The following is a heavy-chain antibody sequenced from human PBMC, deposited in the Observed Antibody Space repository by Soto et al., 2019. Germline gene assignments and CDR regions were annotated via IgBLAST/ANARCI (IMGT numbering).Heavy chain of an antibody. V-gene: IGHV4-34*01. CDR1: GGSFSGYY. CDR2: INHSGST. J-gene: IGHJ5*02. Sequence: QVQLQQWGAGLLKPSETLSLTCAVYGGSFSGYYWSWIRQPPGKGLEWIGEINHSGSTNYNPSRKSRVTISVDTSKNQFSLKLSSVTAADTAVYYCARGGGQYDFWSGYYYDWFDPWGQGTLVTVSS. CDR3: ARGGGQYDFWSGYYYDWFDP. D-gene: IGHD3-3*01.